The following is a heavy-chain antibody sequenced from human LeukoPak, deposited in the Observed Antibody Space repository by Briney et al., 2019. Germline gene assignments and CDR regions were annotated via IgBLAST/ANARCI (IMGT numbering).Heavy chain of an antibody. J-gene: IGHJ1*01. CDR3: ARQEXXVLYFQH. Sequence: SLTCXVSGGSISXXSYYWGWIRXPPGKXLEWIGSIYYSGSTQYNPSLKSRVTISVDTSKNQFSLKLSSVTAADTTVYYCARQEXXVLYFQHWGQGTXXXVSS. CDR1: GGSISXXSYY. V-gene: IGHV4-39*01. CDR2: IYYSGST.